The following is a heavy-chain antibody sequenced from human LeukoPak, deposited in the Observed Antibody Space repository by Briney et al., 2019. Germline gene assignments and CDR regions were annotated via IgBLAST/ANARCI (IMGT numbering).Heavy chain of an antibody. CDR1: GFTFSTYN. CDR2: ITSSSTNI. Sequence: GGSLRLSCAASGFTFSTYNMNWVRQAPAKGLEWVSHITSSSTNIYYADSVKGRFTISRDNAKNALSLQMNSLRDEDTAVYYCATSGNYYLKYWGQGTLVTVSS. CDR3: ATSGNYYLKY. J-gene: IGHJ4*02. D-gene: IGHD1-26*01. V-gene: IGHV3-48*02.